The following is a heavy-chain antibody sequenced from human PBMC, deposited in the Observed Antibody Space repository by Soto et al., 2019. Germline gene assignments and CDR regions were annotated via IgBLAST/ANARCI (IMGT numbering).Heavy chain of an antibody. J-gene: IGHJ6*02. CDR1: GGSISSGDYY. CDR3: ARVLLVPAAKYYYYGMDV. CDR2: IYYSGST. V-gene: IGHV4-30-4*01. D-gene: IGHD2-2*01. Sequence: PSETLSLTCTVSGGSISSGDYYWSWIRQPPGKGLEWIGHIYYSGSTYYNPSLKSRVTISVDTSKNQFSLKLSSVTAADTAVYYCARVLLVPAAKYYYYGMDVWGQGTTVTVSS.